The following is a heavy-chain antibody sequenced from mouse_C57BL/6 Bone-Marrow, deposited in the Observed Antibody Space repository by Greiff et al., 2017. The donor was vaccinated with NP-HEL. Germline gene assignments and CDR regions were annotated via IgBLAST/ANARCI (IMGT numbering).Heavy chain of an antibody. CDR3: ARWGLRPAY. Sequence: VQLQQSGPELVKPGASVKISCKASGYSFTGYYMNWVKQSPEKSLEWIGEINPSTGGTTYNQKFKAKATLTVDKSSSTAYMQLKSLTPEDSAVYYCARWGLRPAYWGQGTLVTVSA. V-gene: IGHV1-42*01. D-gene: IGHD2-4*01. CDR2: INPSTGGT. CDR1: GYSFTGYY. J-gene: IGHJ3*01.